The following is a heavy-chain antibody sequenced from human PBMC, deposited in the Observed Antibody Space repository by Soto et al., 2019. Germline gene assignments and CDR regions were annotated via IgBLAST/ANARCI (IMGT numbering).Heavy chain of an antibody. V-gene: IGHV4-30-2*01. CDR2: IYHSGST. J-gene: IGHJ4*02. CDR3: ARASTTVTTKMYYFDY. Sequence: PSETLSLTCAVSGGSISSGGYSWSWIRQPPGKGLEWIWYIYHSGSTYYNPSLKSRVTISVDTSKNQFSLKLSSVTAADTAIYYCARASTTVTTKMYYFDYWGQGTLVTVSS. D-gene: IGHD4-17*01. CDR1: GGSISSGGYS.